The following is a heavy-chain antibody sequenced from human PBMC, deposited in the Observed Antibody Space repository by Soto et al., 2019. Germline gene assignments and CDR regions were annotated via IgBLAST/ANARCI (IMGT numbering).Heavy chain of an antibody. CDR2: IYYSGST. V-gene: IGHV4-59*01. J-gene: IGHJ4*02. CDR3: ARAATTALFDY. CDR1: GGSISSYY. D-gene: IGHD4-17*01. Sequence: PSETLSLTCTVSGGSISSYYWSWIRQPPGKGLEWIGYIYYSGSTNYNPSLKSRVTISVDTSKNQFSLKLSSVTAADTAVYYCARAATTALFDYWGQGTLVTVS.